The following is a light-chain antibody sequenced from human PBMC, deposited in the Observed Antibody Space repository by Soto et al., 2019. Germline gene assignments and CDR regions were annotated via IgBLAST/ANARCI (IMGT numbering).Light chain of an antibody. Sequence: EIVLTQSPGTLSLPPGERATLSCRASQSVSSSYLAWYQQKPGQAPRLLTYGASSRATGIPDRFSGSGSGTDSTLTISRLEPEDCAVYCCQQYGRGVTVGGGTNVEIK. CDR2: GAS. CDR1: QSVSSSY. CDR3: QQYGRGVT. J-gene: IGKJ4*01. V-gene: IGKV3-20*01.